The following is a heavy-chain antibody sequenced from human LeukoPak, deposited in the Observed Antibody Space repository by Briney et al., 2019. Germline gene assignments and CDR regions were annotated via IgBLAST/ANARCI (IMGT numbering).Heavy chain of an antibody. CDR2: ISSSSSTI. CDR3: ARVRGSYASDY. D-gene: IGHD1-26*01. V-gene: IGHV3-48*01. CDR1: GFTFSGYS. J-gene: IGHJ4*02. Sequence: GGSLRLSCAASGFTFSGYSMNWVRQAPGKGLEWVSYISSSSSTIYYADSVKGRFTISRDNAKNSLYLQMNSLRAEDTAVYYCARVRGSYASDYWGQGTLVAVSS.